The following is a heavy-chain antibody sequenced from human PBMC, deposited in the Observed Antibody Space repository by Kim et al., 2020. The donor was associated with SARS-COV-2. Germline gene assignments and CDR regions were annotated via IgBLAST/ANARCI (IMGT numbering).Heavy chain of an antibody. V-gene: IGHV1-69*13. CDR1: GGTFSSYA. Sequence: SVKVSCKASGGTFSSYAISWVRQAPGQGLEWMGGIIPIFGTANYAQKFQGRVTITADESTSTAYMELSSLRSEDTAVYYCASQMVRGVINDYWGQGTLVTVSS. CDR2: IIPIFGTA. CDR3: ASQMVRGVINDY. D-gene: IGHD3-10*01. J-gene: IGHJ4*02.